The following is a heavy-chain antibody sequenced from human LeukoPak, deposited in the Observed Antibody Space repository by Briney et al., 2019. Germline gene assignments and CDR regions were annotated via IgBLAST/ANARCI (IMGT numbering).Heavy chain of an antibody. Sequence: SETLSLTCTVSGGSMGSYYWSWIRQPPGKGLEWIGYIYYSGSTNYNPSLKSRVTISVDTSKNQFSLKLSSVTAADTAVYYCAREEIHYYDSSPLGAFDIWGQGTMVTVSS. CDR1: GGSMGSYY. CDR3: AREEIHYYDSSPLGAFDI. V-gene: IGHV4-59*01. CDR2: IYYSGST. D-gene: IGHD3-22*01. J-gene: IGHJ3*02.